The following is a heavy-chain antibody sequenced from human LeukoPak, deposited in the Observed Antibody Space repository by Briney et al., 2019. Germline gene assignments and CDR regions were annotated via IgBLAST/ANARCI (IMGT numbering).Heavy chain of an antibody. CDR1: GGSISSYY. J-gene: IGHJ4*02. CDR2: IYYSGST. D-gene: IGHD2-15*01. Sequence: SETLSLTCTVSGGSISSYYWSWIWQPPGKGLEWIGYIYYSGSTNYNPSLKSRVTISVDTSKNQFSPKLSSVTAADTAVYYCARGYCSGGSCYLVFDYWGQGTLVTVSS. CDR3: ARGYCSGGSCYLVFDY. V-gene: IGHV4-59*01.